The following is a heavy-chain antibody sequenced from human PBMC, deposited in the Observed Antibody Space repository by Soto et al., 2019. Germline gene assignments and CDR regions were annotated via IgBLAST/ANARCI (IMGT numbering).Heavy chain of an antibody. V-gene: IGHV3-33*08. CDR3: SREGGGKIVEYSSSTPFDY. Sequence: GGSLRLSCVGSGFIFSRYGMHWVRQAPGKGLEWVAVTWYDGSNKYYADSVKGRFTISRENSKNTVYLQMNRLRAEDTAVYYCSREGGGKIVEYSSSTPFDYWGQGTLVTVSS. D-gene: IGHD6-6*01. J-gene: IGHJ4*02. CDR2: TWYDGSNK. CDR1: GFIFSRYG.